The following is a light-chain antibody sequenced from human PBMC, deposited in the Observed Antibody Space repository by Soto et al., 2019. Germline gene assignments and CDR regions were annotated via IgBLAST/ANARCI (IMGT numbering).Light chain of an antibody. J-gene: IGKJ2*02. CDR1: QSVTSNS. CDR2: GTS. CDR3: QQYGTSPCT. V-gene: IGKV3-20*01. Sequence: EIVLTQSPGTLSLSSGERATLSCRASQSVTSNSLARYQQRPGQAPRLLIYGTSTRATGIPDRFSGSGSGTDFTLIISRLEPEDFAMYYCQQYGTSPCTFGQGTRLEIK.